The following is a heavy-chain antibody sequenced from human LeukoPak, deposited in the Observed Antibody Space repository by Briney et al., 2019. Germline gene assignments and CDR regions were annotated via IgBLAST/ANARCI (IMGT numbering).Heavy chain of an antibody. D-gene: IGHD5-18*01. Sequence: GGSLRLSCAASGFTFSSYSMNWVRQAPGKGLEWVAFIRYDGSNKYYADSVKGRFTISRDNSKNTLYLQMNSLRAEDTAVYYCAKGPVLSYSYEPGYYFDYWGQGTLVTVS. CDR2: IRYDGSNK. J-gene: IGHJ4*02. CDR3: AKGPVLSYSYEPGYYFDY. CDR1: GFTFSSYS. V-gene: IGHV3-30*02.